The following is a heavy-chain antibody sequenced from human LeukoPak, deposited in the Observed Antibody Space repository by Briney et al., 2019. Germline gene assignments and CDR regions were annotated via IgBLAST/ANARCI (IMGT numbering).Heavy chain of an antibody. J-gene: IGHJ4*02. CDR2: TYYRSNLYN. V-gene: IGHV6-1*01. CDR1: GDIISSNSAA. CDR3: ARVRYFDWLLYPGPSDY. D-gene: IGHD3-9*01. Sequence: PSQTLSLTCAVSGDIISSNSAAWHWLRQWPERGLEWLGRTYYRSNLYNDYGGSVKNRITIYPDTSNNQFSLQLNSVTPEYTAVYYCARVRYFDWLLYPGPSDYWGQGTLVTVSS.